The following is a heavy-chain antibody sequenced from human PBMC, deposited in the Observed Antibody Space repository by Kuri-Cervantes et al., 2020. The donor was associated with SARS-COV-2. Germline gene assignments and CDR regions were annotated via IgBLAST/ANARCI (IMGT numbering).Heavy chain of an antibody. Sequence: SVKVSCKASGFSFGSSAVQWVRQTRGQGLEWLGLIVVGSGNTDYAQKFQDRLTLSRDMSTNTAYMELSSLRSDDTAVYYCATGGSGSAYWGQGTLVTVSS. CDR3: ATGGSGSAY. V-gene: IGHV1-58*01. D-gene: IGHD1-26*01. CDR1: GFSFGSSA. J-gene: IGHJ4*02. CDR2: IVVGSGNT.